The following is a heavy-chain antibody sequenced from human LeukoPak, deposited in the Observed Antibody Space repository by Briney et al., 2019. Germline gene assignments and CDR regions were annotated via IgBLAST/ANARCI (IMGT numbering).Heavy chain of an antibody. Sequence: SETLSLTCTVSGGSISSSSYYWGWIRQPPGKGLEWIGSIYYSGSTYYNPSLKSRVTISVDTSKNQFSLKLSSVTAADTAVYYCARLQYEDSSGYWVSPDDAFDIWGQETMVIVSS. CDR2: IYYSGST. J-gene: IGHJ3*02. D-gene: IGHD3-22*01. CDR3: ARLQYEDSSGYWVSPDDAFDI. CDR1: GGSISSSSYY. V-gene: IGHV4-39*01.